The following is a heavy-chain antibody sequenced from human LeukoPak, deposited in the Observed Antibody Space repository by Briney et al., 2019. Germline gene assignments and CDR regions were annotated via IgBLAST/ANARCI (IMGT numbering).Heavy chain of an antibody. Sequence: PGGSLRLSCAVSEFPFSFYEMNWVRQAPGKGLEWVSNIGSSGTNRYYADSVKGRFSISRDNAKSSLYLQMNSLRVEDTAVYYRAPLAVASDYDYWGQGALVTVSS. D-gene: IGHD6-19*01. CDR2: IGSSGTNR. CDR1: EFPFSFYE. V-gene: IGHV3-48*03. CDR3: APLAVASDYDY. J-gene: IGHJ4*02.